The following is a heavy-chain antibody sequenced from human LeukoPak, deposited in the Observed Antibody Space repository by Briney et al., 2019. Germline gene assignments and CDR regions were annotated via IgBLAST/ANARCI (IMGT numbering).Heavy chain of an antibody. CDR2: ISTGGDIT. Sequence: QAGGSLRLSCAASGFSFSSYGMHWVRQAPGKGLEWVSVISTGGDITYYADSVKGRFTISRDNSKNTLSLQMNILRVEDTAIYFCATGGLSARKSAYWGQGTPVTVSS. CDR3: ATGGLSARKSAY. V-gene: IGHV3-23*01. CDR1: GFSFSSYG. J-gene: IGHJ4*02. D-gene: IGHD6-6*01.